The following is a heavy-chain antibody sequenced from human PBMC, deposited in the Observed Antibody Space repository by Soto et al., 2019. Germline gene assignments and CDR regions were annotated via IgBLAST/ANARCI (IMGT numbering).Heavy chain of an antibody. J-gene: IGHJ6*03. Sequence: ASVQVSCEASCCTFTSYGIIWVRQAPGQGLERMGWISAYNGNTGYAQKFQGRVTMTRNTSISTAYMELSSLRSEDTAVYYCERGVRYCSSTSCYGGGYYYYYLDVWGRGTTVTVSS. CDR1: CCTFTSYG. CDR2: ISAYNGNT. D-gene: IGHD2-2*01. CDR3: ERGVRYCSSTSCYGGGYYYYYLDV. V-gene: IGHV1-8*02.